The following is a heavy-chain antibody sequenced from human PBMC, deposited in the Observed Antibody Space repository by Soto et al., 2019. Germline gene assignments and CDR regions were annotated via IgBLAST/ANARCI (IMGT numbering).Heavy chain of an antibody. CDR2: IFQSGNT. CDR3: ARGVSGGYLMDV. D-gene: IGHD5-12*01. CDR1: GGSISSGGYS. J-gene: IGHJ6*02. V-gene: IGHV4-30-2*01. Sequence: QMQLQESGSGLVKSSQTLSLTCVVSGGSISSGGYSWSWIRQPPGKGLEWIGYIFQSGNTNYNPSLRSRVTISVDKSKNDFSLKLTSVTAADTAVYYCARGVSGGYLMDVWGRGATVTVSS.